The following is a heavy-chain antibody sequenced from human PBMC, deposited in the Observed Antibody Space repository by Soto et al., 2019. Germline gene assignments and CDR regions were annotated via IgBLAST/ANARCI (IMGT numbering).Heavy chain of an antibody. D-gene: IGHD1-26*01. CDR2: ISGSGGST. CDR1: GFTFSTST. Sequence: GSLRLSCTASGFTFSTSTMNWVRQAPGKGLEWVSAISGSGGSTYYADSVKGRFTISRDNSKNTLYLQMNSLRAEDTAVYYCAKVTSGSFFGGFDYWGQGTLVTVSS. J-gene: IGHJ4*02. V-gene: IGHV3-23*01. CDR3: AKVTSGSFFGGFDY.